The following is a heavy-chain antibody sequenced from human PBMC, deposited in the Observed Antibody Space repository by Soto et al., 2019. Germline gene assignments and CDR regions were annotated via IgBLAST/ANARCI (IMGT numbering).Heavy chain of an antibody. Sequence: SLRLSCAAFGFTFISYAMHWVRQAPGKGLEWVAVISYDGSNKYYADSVKGRFTISRDNSKNTLYLQMNSLRAEDAAVYYCARALVVAKHDWGQGTLVTVSS. D-gene: IGHD5-12*01. CDR1: GFTFISYA. CDR3: ARALVVAKHD. J-gene: IGHJ4*02. CDR2: ISYDGSNK. V-gene: IGHV3-30-3*01.